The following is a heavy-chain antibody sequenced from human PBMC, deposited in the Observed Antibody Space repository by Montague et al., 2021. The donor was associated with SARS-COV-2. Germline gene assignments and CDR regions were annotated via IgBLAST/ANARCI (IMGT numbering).Heavy chain of an antibody. J-gene: IGHJ6*02. D-gene: IGHD3-9*01. V-gene: IGHV4-39*01. Sequence: SETLSLTCTVSGGSISSSSYYWGWIRQPPGKGLERIGSIYYSGSTYYNPSLKSRVTISVDTSKNQFPLKLSSVTAADTAVYYCARKVTGRYFDWILYGMDVWGQGTTVTVSS. CDR1: GGSISSSSYY. CDR3: ARKVTGRYFDWILYGMDV. CDR2: IYYSGST.